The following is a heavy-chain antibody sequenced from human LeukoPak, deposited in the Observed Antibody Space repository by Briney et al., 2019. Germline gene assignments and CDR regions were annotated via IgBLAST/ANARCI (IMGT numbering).Heavy chain of an antibody. D-gene: IGHD3-22*01. J-gene: IGHJ4*02. CDR1: GYTFTSYD. CDR3: ARDPSPIELRGMDY. Sequence: ASVKVSCKASGYTFTSYDINRVRQATGQGLEWMGWMNPNSGNTGYAQKFQGRVTMTRNTSISTAYMELSSLRSEDTAVYYCARDPSPIELRGMDYWGQGTLVTVSS. V-gene: IGHV1-8*01. CDR2: MNPNSGNT.